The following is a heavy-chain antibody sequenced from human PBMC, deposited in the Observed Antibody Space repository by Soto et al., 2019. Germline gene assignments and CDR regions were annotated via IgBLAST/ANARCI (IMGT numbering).Heavy chain of an antibody. CDR1: GFTFSSYA. V-gene: IGHV3-30-3*01. CDR3: ARDEGGVGATTFDY. J-gene: IGHJ4*02. Sequence: QVQLVESGGGVVQPGRSLRLSCAASGFTFSSYAMHWVRQAPGKGLEWVAVISYDGSNKHYADSVKGRFTISRDNSKNTLYLQMNSLRAEDTAVYYCARDEGGVGATTFDYWGQGTLVTVSS. CDR2: ISYDGSNK. D-gene: IGHD1-26*01.